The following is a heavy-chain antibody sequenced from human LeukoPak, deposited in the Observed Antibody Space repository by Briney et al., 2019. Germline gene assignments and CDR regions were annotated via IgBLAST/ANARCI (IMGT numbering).Heavy chain of an antibody. CDR2: ISYTGST. Sequence: SETLSLTCTVSGGSVSSGSYYWNWIRQPPGKGLEWIGYISYTGSTNYNPSLKSRVTISVETSKKQISLKLSSVTAADTAVYYCARDRCSSTSCYWDYWGQGTLVTVSS. J-gene: IGHJ4*02. CDR1: GGSVSSGSYY. V-gene: IGHV4-61*01. CDR3: ARDRCSSTSCYWDY. D-gene: IGHD2-2*01.